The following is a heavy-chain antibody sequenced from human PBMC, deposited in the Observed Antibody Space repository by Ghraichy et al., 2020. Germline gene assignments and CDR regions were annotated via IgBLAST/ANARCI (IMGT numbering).Heavy chain of an antibody. Sequence: SETLSLTCTVSGGSISSYYWSWIRQPPGKGLEWIGYFYYSGSTNYNPSLKGRVTISVDTSKNQFSLKLSSVTAADTAVYYCARHGENIVVVVAATHAFDIWGQGTMVTVSS. J-gene: IGHJ3*02. CDR1: GGSISSYY. D-gene: IGHD2-15*01. CDR2: FYYSGST. CDR3: ARHGENIVVVVAATHAFDI. V-gene: IGHV4-59*08.